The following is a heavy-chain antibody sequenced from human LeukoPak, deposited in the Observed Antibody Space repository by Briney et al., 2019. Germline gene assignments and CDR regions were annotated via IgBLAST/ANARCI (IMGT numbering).Heavy chain of an antibody. CDR1: GFTFSSYA. CDR3: AKQKGVSWYSEEDY. CDR2: ISGSTGST. J-gene: IGHJ4*02. Sequence: VGSLRLSCAASGFTFSSYAISWVRQAPGKGLEWVSGISGSTGSTYYVDSVKGRFTISRDNSKNTLYLQMNSLRAEDTAVYYCAKQKGVSWYSEEDYWGQGTLVTVSS. V-gene: IGHV3-23*01. D-gene: IGHD2-15*01.